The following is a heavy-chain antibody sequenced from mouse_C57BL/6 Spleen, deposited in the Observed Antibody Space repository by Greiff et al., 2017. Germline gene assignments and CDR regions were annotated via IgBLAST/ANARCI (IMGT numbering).Heavy chain of an antibody. D-gene: IGHD1-1*01. J-gene: IGHJ4*01. Sequence: EVQLQQSGPELVKPGASVTISCKASGYSFTGSYMHWVKQSSEKSLEWIGEINPSTGGTSYNQKCKGKATLTVDTSSSTAYMQLKSLTSEDSAVYYCARYYYGSRGYAMDYWGQGTSVTVSS. CDR1: GYSFTGSY. CDR2: INPSTGGT. CDR3: ARYYYGSRGYAMDY. V-gene: IGHV1-43*01.